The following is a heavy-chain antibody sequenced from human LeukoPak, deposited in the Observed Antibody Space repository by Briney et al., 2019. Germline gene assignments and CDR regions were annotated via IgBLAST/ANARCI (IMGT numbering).Heavy chain of an antibody. CDR2: ISPDGTIT. CDR1: GFTLSTYW. V-gene: IGHV3-74*01. D-gene: IGHD3-3*01. Sequence: QPGGSLRLSCAASGFTLSTYWMHWVRQGPGKGLVWVSYISPDGTITRYADSVKGRFTISRDNAKNTLYLQMNSLRVEDTAVYYCATPWSYWGQGTLVTVSS. CDR3: ATPWSY. J-gene: IGHJ4*02.